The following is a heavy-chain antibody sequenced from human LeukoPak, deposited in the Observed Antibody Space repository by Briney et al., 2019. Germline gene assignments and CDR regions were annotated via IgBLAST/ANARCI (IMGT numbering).Heavy chain of an antibody. J-gene: IGHJ4*02. Sequence: GGSLRLSCAGSGFTFGGYGMHWFRQTPGKGLEWVAVIAYDGSRAFYADSVKGRFTISRDNSKNTMSVQMDDLRAEDTAVYYCTRYNNDHFDYWGQGSLVTVSS. D-gene: IGHD1-14*01. CDR2: IAYDGSRA. CDR1: GFTFGGYG. V-gene: IGHV3-33*01. CDR3: TRYNNDHFDY.